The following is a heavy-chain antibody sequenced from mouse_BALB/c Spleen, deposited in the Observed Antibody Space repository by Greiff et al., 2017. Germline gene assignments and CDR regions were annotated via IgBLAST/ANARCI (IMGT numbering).Heavy chain of an antibody. V-gene: IGHV1-80*01. CDR3: ARPVGSSYDWYFDV. Sequence: QVQLKESGAELVRPGSSVKISCKASGYAFSSYWMNWVKQRPGQGLEWIGQIYPGDGDTNYNGKFKGKATLTADKSSSTAYMQLSSLTSEDSAVYFCARPVGSSYDWYFDVWGAGTTVTVSS. J-gene: IGHJ1*01. CDR1: GYAFSSYW. CDR2: IYPGDGDT. D-gene: IGHD1-1*01.